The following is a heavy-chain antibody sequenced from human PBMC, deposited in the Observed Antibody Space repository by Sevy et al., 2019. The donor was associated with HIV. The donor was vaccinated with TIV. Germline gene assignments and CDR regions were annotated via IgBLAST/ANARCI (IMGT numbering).Heavy chain of an antibody. CDR2: FDPEDDET. CDR3: ATTKDYYDSSGYPFDY. Sequence: ASVKVSCKVSGYSVIEFSMHWVRQAPGKGLEWVGTFDPEDDETIYAQKIQGRVTMTEDTSTDTAYMELSSLRSEDTAVYYCATTKDYYDSSGYPFDYWGQGTLVTVSS. D-gene: IGHD3-22*01. V-gene: IGHV1-24*01. CDR1: GYSVIEFS. J-gene: IGHJ4*02.